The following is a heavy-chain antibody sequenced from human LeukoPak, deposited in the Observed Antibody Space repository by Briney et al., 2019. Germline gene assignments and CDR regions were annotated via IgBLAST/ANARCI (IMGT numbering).Heavy chain of an antibody. CDR1: GFTVSSNY. Sequence: GGSLRLSCAASGFTVSSNYMSWVRQAPGKELEWVSVIYSGGSTYYADSVKGRFTISRDNSKNTLYLQMNSLRAEDTAVYYCARTVWFDDILTGYYWAWGQGTLVTVSS. D-gene: IGHD3-9*01. CDR2: IYSGGST. V-gene: IGHV3-53*05. J-gene: IGHJ5*02. CDR3: ARTVWFDDILTGYYWA.